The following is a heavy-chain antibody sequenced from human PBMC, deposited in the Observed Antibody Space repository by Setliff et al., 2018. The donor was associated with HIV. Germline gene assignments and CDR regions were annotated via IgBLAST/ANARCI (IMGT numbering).Heavy chain of an antibody. CDR3: ASRPYSYDYSGRVFDF. D-gene: IGHD3-22*01. J-gene: IGHJ4*02. CDR1: GASIRTGSYY. CDR2: IYYSGTT. Sequence: SQTLSLTCTVSGASIRTGSYYWGWIRQPPGKGLEWIGTIYYSGTTYYNPSVKSRVTISVDTSKNQFSLNLTSVTATDTAVYYCASRPYSYDYSGRVFDFWGQGALVTVSS. V-gene: IGHV4-39*01.